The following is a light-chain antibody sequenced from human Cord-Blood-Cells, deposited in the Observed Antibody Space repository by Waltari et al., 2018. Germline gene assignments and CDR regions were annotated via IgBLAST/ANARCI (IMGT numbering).Light chain of an antibody. CDR3: SSYTSSSTWV. Sequence: QSALTQPASVSGSPGQSITISCTGTSSDLGGYTYVSWYQQHPGKAPKLMIYEVSNRPSGVSNRFSGSKSGNTASLTISGLQAEDEADYYCSSYTSSSTWVFGGGTKLTVL. J-gene: IGLJ3*02. CDR2: EVS. CDR1: SSDLGGYTY. V-gene: IGLV2-14*01.